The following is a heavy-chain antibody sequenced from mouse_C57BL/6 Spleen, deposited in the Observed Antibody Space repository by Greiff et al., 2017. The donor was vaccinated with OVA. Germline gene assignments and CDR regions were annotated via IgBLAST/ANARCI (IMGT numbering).Heavy chain of an antibody. CDR2: IDPENGDT. Sequence: EVQLQQSGAELVRPGASVKLSCTASGFNIKDDYMHWVKQRPEQGLEWIGWIDPENGDTEYASKFQGKATITADTSSNTAYLQLSSLTSEDTAVYYCTTRQLRGFAYWGQGTLVTVSA. D-gene: IGHD3-2*02. J-gene: IGHJ3*01. CDR3: TTRQLRGFAY. CDR1: GFNIKDDY. V-gene: IGHV14-4*01.